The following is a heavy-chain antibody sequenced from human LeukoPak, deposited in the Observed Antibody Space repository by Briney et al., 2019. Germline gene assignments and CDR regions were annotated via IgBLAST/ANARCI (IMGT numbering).Heavy chain of an antibody. CDR2: ISGSGGNT. D-gene: IGHD3-22*01. CDR1: GFTFSSYA. J-gene: IGHJ4*02. Sequence: GRSLRLSCAASGFTFSSYAMSWVRQAPGKGLEWVSAISGSGGNTYYADSVKGRFTISRDNSKNTLYLQMNSLRAEDTAVYYCAKDFLTLYYYDSSGFRNYFDYWGQGTLVTVSS. V-gene: IGHV3-23*01. CDR3: AKDFLTLYYYDSSGFRNYFDY.